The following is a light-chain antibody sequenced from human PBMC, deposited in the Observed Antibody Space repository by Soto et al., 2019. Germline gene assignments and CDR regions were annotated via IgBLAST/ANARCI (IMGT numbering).Light chain of an antibody. CDR1: QTISRNY. V-gene: IGKV3D-20*02. Sequence: EVVFTQSPGTLSLSPGERATVSCGASQTISRNYLAWYQKKPGQAPRLLIYGASTRATGIPDRFTGSGSGTDFTLTISSREPADFAVYYCQQRSNWPITFGQGTRLEIK. CDR3: QQRSNWPIT. J-gene: IGKJ5*01. CDR2: GAS.